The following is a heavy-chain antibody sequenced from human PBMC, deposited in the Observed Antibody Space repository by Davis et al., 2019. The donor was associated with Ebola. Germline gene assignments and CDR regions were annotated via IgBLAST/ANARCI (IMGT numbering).Heavy chain of an antibody. CDR1: GFTFSSYG. CDR3: ARDLGDFPSYGMDV. D-gene: IGHD3-3*01. Sequence: GGSLRLSCAASGFTFSSYGMHWVRQAPGKGLEWVAVIWYDGRNKYYADSVKGRVTISRDNSKNTLYLQMYSLRAEDTAVYYCARDLGDFPSYGMDVWGQGTTVTVSS. J-gene: IGHJ6*02. CDR2: IWYDGRNK. V-gene: IGHV3-33*01.